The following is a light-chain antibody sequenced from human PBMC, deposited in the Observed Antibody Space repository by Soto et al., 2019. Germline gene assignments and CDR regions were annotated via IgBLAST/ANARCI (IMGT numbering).Light chain of an antibody. J-gene: IGKJ1*01. Sequence: EIVLTQSPGTLSLSPGERATLSCRASQSVSSSYLAWYQQKPGQAPRLLIYGASSRATGIPDRFSGSGSGTDFTLTISRLEPDDFATYYCQQYASYSPTFGQGTKVGIK. CDR1: QSVSSSY. CDR2: GAS. V-gene: IGKV3-20*01. CDR3: QQYASYSPT.